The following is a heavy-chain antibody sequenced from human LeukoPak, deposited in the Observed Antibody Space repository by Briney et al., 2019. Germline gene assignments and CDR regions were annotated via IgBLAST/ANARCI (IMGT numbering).Heavy chain of an antibody. V-gene: IGHV1-2*04. CDR2: INPNSGGT. Sequence: ASVKVSCKASGYTFTSYGISWVRQAPGQGLEWMGWINPNSGGTNYAQKFQGWVTMTRDTSISTAYMELSRLRSDDTAVYYCARALVVVTAINYYYYGMDVWGQGTTVTVSS. CDR1: GYTFTSYG. CDR3: ARALVVVTAINYYYYGMDV. D-gene: IGHD2-21*02. J-gene: IGHJ6*02.